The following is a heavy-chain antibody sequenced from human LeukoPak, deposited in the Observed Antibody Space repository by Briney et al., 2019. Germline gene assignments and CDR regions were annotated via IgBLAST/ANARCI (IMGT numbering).Heavy chain of an antibody. CDR3: TRHRDYYDT. J-gene: IGHJ4*02. CDR1: GGSISSSNYY. D-gene: IGHD3-22*01. Sequence: PSETLSLTCTVSGGSISSSNYYWGWIRQPPGKGLDWIGSIYYSGSTYYNPSLKSRVTISGDTSKNQVSLKLTSVTAADTAVYFCTRHRDYYDTWGPGTLVTVSS. CDR2: IYYSGST. V-gene: IGHV4-39*01.